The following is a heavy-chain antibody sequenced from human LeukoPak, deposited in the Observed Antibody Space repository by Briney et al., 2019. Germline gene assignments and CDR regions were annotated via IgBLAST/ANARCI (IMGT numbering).Heavy chain of an antibody. J-gene: IGHJ4*02. V-gene: IGHV1-18*01. D-gene: IGHD3-3*01. CDR3: AREHNFWSSYYRDTYYFDY. CDR2: ISAYNGNT. CDR1: GYTFTSYG. Sequence: ASVKVSCKASGYTFTSYGISWVRQAPGQGLEWMGWISAYNGNTNYAQKLQGRVTMTTDTSTSTAYMELRSLRSDDTAVYYCAREHNFWSSYYRDTYYFDYWGQGTLVTVSS.